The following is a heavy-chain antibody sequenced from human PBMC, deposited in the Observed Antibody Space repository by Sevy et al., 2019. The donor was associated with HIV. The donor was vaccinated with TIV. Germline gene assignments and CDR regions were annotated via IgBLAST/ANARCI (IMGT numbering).Heavy chain of an antibody. D-gene: IGHD5-18*01. CDR2: IWYDGNYK. CDR1: GFTFSIYG. CDR3: AAGARVDPAIVGNFDH. Sequence: GGSLRLSCAASGFTFSIYGMHWVRQAPGKGLEWVALIWYDGNYKYYADSVKGRFTISRDNSRSTLYLEMNSLRAEDTAVYYWAAGARVDPAIVGNFDHWGQGALVTVSS. J-gene: IGHJ4*02. V-gene: IGHV3-33*01.